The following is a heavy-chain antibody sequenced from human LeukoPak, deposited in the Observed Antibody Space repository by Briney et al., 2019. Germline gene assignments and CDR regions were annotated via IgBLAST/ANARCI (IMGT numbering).Heavy chain of an antibody. CDR1: GFTFSSYG. V-gene: IGHV3-30*18. CDR2: ISYDGSNK. CDR3: AKAGLAAASQGMDV. Sequence: GGSLRLSCAASGFTFSSYGMRWVRQAPGKGLEWVAVISYDGSNKYYADSVKGRFTISRDNSKNTLYLQMNSLRAEDTAVYYCAKAGLAAASQGMDVWGQGTTVTVSS. J-gene: IGHJ6*02. D-gene: IGHD6-13*01.